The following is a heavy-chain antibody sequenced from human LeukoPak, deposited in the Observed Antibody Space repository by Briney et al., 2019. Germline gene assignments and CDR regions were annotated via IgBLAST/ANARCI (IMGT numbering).Heavy chain of an antibody. CDR1: GFTFSTYW. D-gene: IGHD6-19*01. V-gene: IGHV3-74*01. CDR2: INGDGSVI. Sequence: GGSLRLSCAASGFTFSTYWMHWVRQDPGKGVGWGLRINGDGSVISYAHSVKGRFTISIDNSKSTLSLQMNSRRAEGRAVYYGAKDSRARGMAGARYFDYWGEGTLVSVS. J-gene: IGHJ4*02. CDR3: AKDSRARGMAGARYFDY.